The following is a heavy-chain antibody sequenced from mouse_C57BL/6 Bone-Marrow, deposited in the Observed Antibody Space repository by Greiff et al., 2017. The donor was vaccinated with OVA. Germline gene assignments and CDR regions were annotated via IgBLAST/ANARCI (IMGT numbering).Heavy chain of an antibody. CDR1: GYTFTSYW. CDR2: IYPSDSET. J-gene: IGHJ1*03. CDR3: ARRRGYGYDGWYFDV. V-gene: IGHV1-61*01. D-gene: IGHD2-2*01. Sequence: QVQLKQPGAELVRPGSSVKLSCKASGYTFTSYWMDWVKQRPGQGLEWIGNIYPSDSETHYNQKFKDKATLTVDKSSSTAYMQLSSLTSEDSAVYYCARRRGYGYDGWYFDVWGTGTTVTVSS.